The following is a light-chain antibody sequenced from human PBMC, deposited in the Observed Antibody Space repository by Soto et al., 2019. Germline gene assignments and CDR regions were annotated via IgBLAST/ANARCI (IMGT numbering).Light chain of an antibody. CDR1: QSVSSN. Sequence: IVLTQSPSTLAVSPGERATLSCRASQSVSSNLAWYQQKPGQAPRLLIYGASSRATGTPDRFSGSGSGTDFTLTINRLEPEDFALYYCQQYGSSPPTFGQGTKVDIK. J-gene: IGKJ1*01. V-gene: IGKV3-20*01. CDR3: QQYGSSPPT. CDR2: GAS.